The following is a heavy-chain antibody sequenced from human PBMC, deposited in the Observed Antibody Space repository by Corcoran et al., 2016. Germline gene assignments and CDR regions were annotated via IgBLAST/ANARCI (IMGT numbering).Heavy chain of an antibody. CDR1: GGTFSSYA. CDR3: ARDLARLAVAGSWGLDP. D-gene: IGHD6-19*01. CDR2: IIPIFGTA. Sequence: QVQLVQSGAEVKKPGSSVKVSCKASGGTFSSYAISWVRQAPGQGLEWMGGIIPIFGTANYAQKFQGRVTITADESTSTAYIELSSLGSEDTAVYYCARDLARLAVAGSWGLDPWGQGTLVTVSS. J-gene: IGHJ5*02. V-gene: IGHV1-69*01.